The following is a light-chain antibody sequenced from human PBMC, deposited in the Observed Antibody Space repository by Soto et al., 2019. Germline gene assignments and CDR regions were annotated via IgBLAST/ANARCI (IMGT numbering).Light chain of an antibody. V-gene: IGKV1-27*01. Sequence: DIQMTQSPSSLTASIGDRVTISCRASQGLSNSLAWYQQKPGKVPTLLIYGASILQSGVPSRFSGSGSGTEFTLTISCLQPEDVATYFCQKYDSSPLTCGGGTKVEIK. CDR2: GAS. CDR1: QGLSNS. J-gene: IGKJ4*01. CDR3: QKYDSSPLT.